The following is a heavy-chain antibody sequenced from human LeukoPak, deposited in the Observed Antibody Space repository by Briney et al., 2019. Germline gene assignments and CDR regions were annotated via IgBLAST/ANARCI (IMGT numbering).Heavy chain of an antibody. CDR2: INPSGGST. Sequence: ASVKVSCKASGYTFTSYYMHWVRQPPGQGLEWMGIINPSGGSTSYAQKFQGRVTMTRDMSTSTVYMELSSLRSEDTAVYYCARSGKGYDSSGYWDYWGQGTLVTVSS. CDR1: GYTFTSYY. J-gene: IGHJ4*02. CDR3: ARSGKGYDSSGYWDY. V-gene: IGHV1-46*01. D-gene: IGHD3-22*01.